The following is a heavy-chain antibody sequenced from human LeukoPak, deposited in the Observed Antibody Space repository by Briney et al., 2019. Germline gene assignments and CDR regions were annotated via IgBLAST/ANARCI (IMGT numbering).Heavy chain of an antibody. CDR2: IYYSGST. V-gene: IGHV4-39*07. J-gene: IGHJ4*02. Sequence: PSETLSLTCTVSGGSISSSSYYWGWIRQPPGKGLEWIGSIYYSGSTYYNPSLKSRVTISVDTSKNQFSLKLSSVTAADTAVYYCAREVPAATTDYWGQGTLVTVSS. CDR1: GGSISSSSYY. D-gene: IGHD2-2*01. CDR3: AREVPAATTDY.